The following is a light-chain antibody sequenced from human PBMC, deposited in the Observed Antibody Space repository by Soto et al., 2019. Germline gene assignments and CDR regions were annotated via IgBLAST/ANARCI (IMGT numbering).Light chain of an antibody. CDR2: GAT. CDR1: QSVTTQ. CDR3: QQYGSSGT. J-gene: IGKJ1*01. Sequence: VLTQSPGTLSLSPGERATLSCRASQSVTTQLAWYQQKPGQAPRPLIYGATNRTTVIPDRFSGSGSGTDFTLTISRLEPEEFAEYYCQQYGSSGTFGQGTKVDIK. V-gene: IGKV3-20*01.